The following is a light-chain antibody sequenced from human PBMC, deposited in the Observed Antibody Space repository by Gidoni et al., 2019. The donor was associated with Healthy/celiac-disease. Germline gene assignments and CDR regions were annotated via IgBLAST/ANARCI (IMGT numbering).Light chain of an antibody. J-gene: IGKJ2*01. V-gene: IGKV3-11*01. CDR1: QSVSSY. Sequence: EIVLTQSPATLSLSPGERATRSCRARQSVSSYLACYHQKPGQAPRLLIYDASNRAAGSPARFSGSGSSTACTLTISSLQPDDFAVYYCQQRCNWPPFTFGQGTKLEIK. CDR2: DAS. CDR3: QQRCNWPPFT.